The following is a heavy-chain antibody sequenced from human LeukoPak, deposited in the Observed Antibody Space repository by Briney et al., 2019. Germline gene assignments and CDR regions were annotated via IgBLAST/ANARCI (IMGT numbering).Heavy chain of an antibody. Sequence: ASVKVSCKASGYTFTSYDINWVRQATGQGLEWMGWMNPNSGNTGYAQKFQGRVTMTRNTSISTAYMELSSLRSEDTAVYYCARGYCSSTSCKIVRGIGYYYYGMNVWGQGTTVTVSS. D-gene: IGHD2-2*01. V-gene: IGHV1-8*01. CDR1: GYTFTSYD. CDR2: MNPNSGNT. J-gene: IGHJ6*02. CDR3: ARGYCSSTSCKIVRGIGYYYYGMNV.